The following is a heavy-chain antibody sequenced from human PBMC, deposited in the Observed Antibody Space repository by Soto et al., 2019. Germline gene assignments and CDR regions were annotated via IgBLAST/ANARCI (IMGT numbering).Heavy chain of an antibody. J-gene: IGHJ5*02. CDR3: AKGGPGGIAALGNWFDP. V-gene: IGHV1-2*02. D-gene: IGHD6-13*01. CDR1: GYTFTGYY. Sequence: GASVKVSCKASGYTFTGYYMHWVRQAPGQGLEWMGWINPNSGGTNYAQKFQGSVTMTRDTSISTAYMELSRLRSDDTAVYYCAKGGPGGIAALGNWFDPWGQGTLVTVSS. CDR2: INPNSGGT.